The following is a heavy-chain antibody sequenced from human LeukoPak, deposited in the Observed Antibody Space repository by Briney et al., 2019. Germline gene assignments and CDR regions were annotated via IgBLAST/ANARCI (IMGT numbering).Heavy chain of an antibody. CDR3: AKDTHDSSGYYYPYPVYFDY. J-gene: IGHJ4*02. CDR1: GFTFSSYA. V-gene: IGHV3-23*01. Sequence: GGSLRLSCAASGFTFSSYAMSWVRQAPGKGLEWVSAISGSGGSTYYADSVKGRFTISRDNSKNTLYLQMNSLRAEDTAVYYCAKDTHDSSGYYYPYPVYFDYWGQGTLVTVSS. D-gene: IGHD3-22*01. CDR2: ISGSGGST.